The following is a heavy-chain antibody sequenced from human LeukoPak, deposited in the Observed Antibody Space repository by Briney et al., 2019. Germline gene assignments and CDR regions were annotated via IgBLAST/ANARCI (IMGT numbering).Heavy chain of an antibody. CDR2: IWYDGSNK. J-gene: IGHJ4*02. CDR3: ARDRGYDFWSGYYWGTFDY. Sequence: PGGSLRLSCAASGFTFSSYGMHWARQAPGKGLEWVAVIWYDGSNKYYADSVKGRFTISRDNSKNTLYLQMNSLRAEDTAVYYCARDRGYDFWSGYYWGTFDYWGQGTLVTVSS. D-gene: IGHD3-3*01. V-gene: IGHV3-33*01. CDR1: GFTFSSYG.